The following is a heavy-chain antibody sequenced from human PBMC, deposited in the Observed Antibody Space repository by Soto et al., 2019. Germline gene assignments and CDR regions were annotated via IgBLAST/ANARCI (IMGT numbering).Heavy chain of an antibody. V-gene: IGHV1-2*02. Sequence: QVQLVQSGAEVKKPGASVKVSCKASGYTFTGYYIHWVRQAPGQGLEWMGWINTNSGGTNYEQKFQGMVTMTRDTSISTAYMALSRLTSDDPAVYYCARTQTNDYWGQGTLVTVSS. CDR2: INTNSGGT. J-gene: IGHJ4*02. CDR3: ARTQTNDY. CDR1: GYTFTGYY.